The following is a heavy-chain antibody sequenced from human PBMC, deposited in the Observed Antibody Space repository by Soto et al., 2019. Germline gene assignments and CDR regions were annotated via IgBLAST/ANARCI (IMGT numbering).Heavy chain of an antibody. CDR1: GFTFSRDA. J-gene: IGHJ4*02. Sequence: GGSLGLSCAASGFTFSRDAMSWVRQAPGKGLEWVSAISGSGGSTYYADSVKGRFTISRDNSKNTLYLQMNSLRAEDTAVYYCAAGESRPYYFDCWCQGTLVTVFS. D-gene: IGHD3-16*01. CDR3: AAGESRPYYFDC. V-gene: IGHV3-23*01. CDR2: ISGSGGST.